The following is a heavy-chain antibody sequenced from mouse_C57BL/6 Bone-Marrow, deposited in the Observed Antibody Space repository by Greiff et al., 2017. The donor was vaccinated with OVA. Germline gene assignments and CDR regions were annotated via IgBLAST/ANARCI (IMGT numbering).Heavy chain of an antibody. CDR1: GFSLTSYG. CDR3: AKPYSNYLYWYFDV. Sequence: VKLVESGPGLVQPSQSLSITCTVSGFSLTSYGVHWVRQSPGKGLEWLGVIWRGGSTDYNAAFMSRLSITKDNSKSQVFFKMNSLQADDTAIYYCAKPYSNYLYWYFDVWGTGTTVTVSS. V-gene: IGHV2-5*01. J-gene: IGHJ1*03. D-gene: IGHD2-5*01. CDR2: IWRGGST.